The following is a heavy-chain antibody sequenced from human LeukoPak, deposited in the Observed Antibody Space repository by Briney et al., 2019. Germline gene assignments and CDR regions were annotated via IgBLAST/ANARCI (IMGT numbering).Heavy chain of an antibody. CDR1: GGSFSGYY. J-gene: IGHJ4*02. CDR2: INHSGST. D-gene: IGHD4-17*01. Sequence: SETLSLTCAVYGGSFSGYYWSWIRQPPGKGLEWIGEINHSGSTNYNPSLKSRVTMSVDTSKNQFSLKLSSVTAADTAVYYCARDGNYHYFDYWGQGTLVTVSS. V-gene: IGHV4-34*01. CDR3: ARDGNYHYFDY.